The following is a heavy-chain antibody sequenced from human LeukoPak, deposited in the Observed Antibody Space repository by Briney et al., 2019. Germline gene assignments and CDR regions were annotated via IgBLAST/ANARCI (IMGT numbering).Heavy chain of an antibody. CDR2: IWYDGSNK. Sequence: PGGSLRLSCAASGFTFSSYGMHWVRQAPGKGLEWVAVIWYDGSNKCYADSVKGRFTISRDNSKNTLYLQMNSLRAEDTAVYYCARDVQYGSGSPGDYWGQGTLVTVSS. D-gene: IGHD3-10*01. V-gene: IGHV3-33*01. CDR1: GFTFSSYG. J-gene: IGHJ4*02. CDR3: ARDVQYGSGSPGDY.